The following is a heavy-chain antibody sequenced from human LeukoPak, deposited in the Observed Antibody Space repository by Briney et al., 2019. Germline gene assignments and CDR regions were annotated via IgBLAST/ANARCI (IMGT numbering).Heavy chain of an antibody. CDR1: GGSFSGYY. Sequence: PSETLSLTCAVYGGSFSGYYWNWIRQPPGKGLEWIGEINHSGSTNYNPSLKSRVTISVDTSKNQFSLKLSSVTAADTAVYYCARGSYDYGSGSYYWFDPWGRGTLVTVSS. V-gene: IGHV4-34*01. CDR2: INHSGST. J-gene: IGHJ5*02. D-gene: IGHD3-10*01. CDR3: ARGSYDYGSGSYYWFDP.